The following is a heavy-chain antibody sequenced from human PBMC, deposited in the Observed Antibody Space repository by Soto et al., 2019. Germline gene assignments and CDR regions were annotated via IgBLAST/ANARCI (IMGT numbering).Heavy chain of an antibody. D-gene: IGHD6-13*01. V-gene: IGHV3-53*01. CDR2: IYSGGST. CDR3: ARGPAADPYYSYGMDV. Sequence: PGGSLRLSCAASGFTVSSNYMSWVRQAPGKGLEWVSVIYSGGSTYYADSVKGRFTISRDNSKNTLYLQMNSLRAEDTAVYYCARGPAADPYYSYGMDVWGQGTTVTVSS. J-gene: IGHJ6*02. CDR1: GFTVSSNY.